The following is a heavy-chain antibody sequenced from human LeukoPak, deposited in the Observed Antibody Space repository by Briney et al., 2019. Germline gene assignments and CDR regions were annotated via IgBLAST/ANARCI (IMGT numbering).Heavy chain of an antibody. D-gene: IGHD3/OR15-3a*01. J-gene: IGHJ4*02. CDR1: GDSIRGFY. CDR2: FDYSGGS. CDR3: ARWNYDIWTGHRYFDY. Sequence: SETLSLTCNVSGDSIRGFYWGWIRQPPGKGLEWIGYFDYSGGSNYNPALESRVIISVDTSKNQFSLKLRSLTAADTAVYYCARWNYDIWTGHRYFDYWGQGTLVIVSS. V-gene: IGHV4-59*01.